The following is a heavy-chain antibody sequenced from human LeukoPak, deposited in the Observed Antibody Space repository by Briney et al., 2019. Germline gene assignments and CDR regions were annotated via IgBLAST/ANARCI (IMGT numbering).Heavy chain of an antibody. Sequence: GASVKVSCKASGFTFTSSAVQWGRQARGQRLEWIGWIVVGSGNTNYAQKFQERVTITRDMSTSTAYMELSSLRSEDTAVYYCAAGVRSGGMDVWGKGTTVTVSS. CDR1: GFTFTSSA. CDR2: IVVGSGNT. CDR3: AAGVRSGGMDV. V-gene: IGHV1-58*01. J-gene: IGHJ6*04.